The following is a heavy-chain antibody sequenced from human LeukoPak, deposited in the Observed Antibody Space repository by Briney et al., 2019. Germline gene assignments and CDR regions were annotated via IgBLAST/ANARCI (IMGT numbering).Heavy chain of an antibody. V-gene: IGHV3-30*04. J-gene: IGHJ4*02. CDR1: GFTFSRYS. CDR2: ISNDGSNK. Sequence: GRSLRLSCAVSGFTFSRYSMHWVRQAPGKGLEWVAVISNDGSNKDYADSVNGRFTISRDNSKNTLYLQMNSLRAEGTAVYYCASGGVVINFDFWGQGTLVTVSS. CDR3: ASGGVVINFDF. D-gene: IGHD3-22*01.